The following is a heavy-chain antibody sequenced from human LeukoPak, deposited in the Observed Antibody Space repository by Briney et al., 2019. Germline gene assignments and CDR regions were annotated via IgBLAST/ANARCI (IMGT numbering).Heavy chain of an antibody. Sequence: GGSLRLSCAASGFTFSRYAMSCGRQAPGKGLEWVSAISGIGGSTYYADSVKGRFTISRDNSKNTLYLQTNSLRAEDTAVYYCAKDLSHSYYDILAYYGMDVWGQGTTVTVSS. J-gene: IGHJ6*02. CDR3: AKDLSHSYYDILAYYGMDV. D-gene: IGHD3-9*01. V-gene: IGHV3-23*01. CDR1: GFTFSRYA. CDR2: ISGIGGST.